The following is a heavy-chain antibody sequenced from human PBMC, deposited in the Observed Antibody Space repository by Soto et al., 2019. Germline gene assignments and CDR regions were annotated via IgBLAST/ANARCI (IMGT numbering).Heavy chain of an antibody. CDR1: GFTFRSYW. J-gene: IGHJ4*02. D-gene: IGHD6-19*01. Sequence: GGSLRLSCAASGFTFRSYWMQWVRQAPGKGLVWVSWINSDGSSTSYADSVKGRFTISRDNSKDTLYLQMNSLRAEDTAVYYCARRSSGWYFDYWGQGTLVTVSS. CDR2: INSDGSST. CDR3: ARRSSGWYFDY. V-gene: IGHV3-74*01.